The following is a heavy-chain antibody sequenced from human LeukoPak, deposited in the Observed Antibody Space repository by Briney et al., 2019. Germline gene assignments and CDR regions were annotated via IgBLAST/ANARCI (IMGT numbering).Heavy chain of an antibody. D-gene: IGHD3-22*01. CDR3: AKDLGYYYDSSGYYPFDY. CDR2: ISGSGGST. V-gene: IGHV3-23*01. J-gene: IGHJ4*02. CDR1: GFTFSSYA. Sequence: QTGGSLRLSCAASGFTFSSYAMSWVRQAPGKGLEWVSAISGSGGSTYYADSVKGRFTISRDNSKNTLYLQMNSLRAEDTAVYYCAKDLGYYYDSSGYYPFDYWGQGTLVTVSS.